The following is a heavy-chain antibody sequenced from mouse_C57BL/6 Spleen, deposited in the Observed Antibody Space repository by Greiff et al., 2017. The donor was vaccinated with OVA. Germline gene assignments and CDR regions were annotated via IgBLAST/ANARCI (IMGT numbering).Heavy chain of an antibody. CDR1: GYAFTNYL. V-gene: IGHV1-54*01. CDR3: ARRELSMDY. J-gene: IGHJ4*01. CDR2: INPGSGGT. Sequence: VQVVESGAELVRPGTSVKVSCKASGYAFTNYLIEWVKQRPGQGLEWIGVINPGSGGTNYNEKFKGKATLTADKSSSTAYMQLSSLTSEDSAVYFCARRELSMDYWGQGTSVTVSS. D-gene: IGHD6-1*01.